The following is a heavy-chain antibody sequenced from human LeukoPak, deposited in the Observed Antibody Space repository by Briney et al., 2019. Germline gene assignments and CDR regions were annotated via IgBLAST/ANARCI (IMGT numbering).Heavy chain of an antibody. V-gene: IGHV3-21*01. Sequence: GGSLRLSCAASGFTFSSYSMNWVHQAPGKGLEWVSSISSSSSYIYYADSVKGRFTISRDNAKNSLYLQMNSLRAEDTAVYYCARARGATTVDYWGQGTLVTVSS. CDR2: ISSSSSYI. D-gene: IGHD1-26*01. J-gene: IGHJ4*02. CDR1: GFTFSSYS. CDR3: ARARGATTVDY.